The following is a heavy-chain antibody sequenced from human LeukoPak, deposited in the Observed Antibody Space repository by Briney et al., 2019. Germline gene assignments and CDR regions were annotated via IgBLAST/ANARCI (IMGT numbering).Heavy chain of an antibody. Sequence: GRSLRLSCAASGFTFSSYGMHWVRQAPGKGLEWVSGINWNGGSTGYADSVKGRFTISRDNAKNSLYLQMNSLRAEDTALYYCARARSTGYYVADYWGQGTLVTVSS. CDR1: GFTFSSYG. V-gene: IGHV3-20*04. D-gene: IGHD3-9*01. CDR2: INWNGGST. J-gene: IGHJ4*02. CDR3: ARARSTGYYVADY.